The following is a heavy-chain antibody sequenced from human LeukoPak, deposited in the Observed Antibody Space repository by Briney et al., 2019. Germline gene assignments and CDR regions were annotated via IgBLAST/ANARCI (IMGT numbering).Heavy chain of an antibody. CDR1: GYTLTELS. CDR3: ATSIPSGYYDSSGYYYKWFDP. J-gene: IGHJ5*02. Sequence: GASVKVSCKVSGYTLTELSMHWVRQAPGKGLEWMGGFDTEDGETIYAQKFQGRVTMTEDTSTDTAYMELSRLRSEDTAVYYCATSIPSGYYDSSGYYYKWFDPWGQGTLVTVSS. CDR2: FDTEDGET. V-gene: IGHV1-24*01. D-gene: IGHD3-22*01.